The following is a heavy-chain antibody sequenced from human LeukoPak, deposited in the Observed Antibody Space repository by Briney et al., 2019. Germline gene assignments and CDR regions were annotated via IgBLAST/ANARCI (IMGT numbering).Heavy chain of an antibody. Sequence: GGSLRLSCAASGFNFSSYSMNWVRQAPGKGLEWVSSISSSSYIYYADSVKGRFTISRDNAKNSLYLQMNSLRAEDTAVYYCARARRQGYYYDSSGYFDYWGQGTLVTVSS. CDR3: ARARRQGYYYDSSGYFDY. CDR1: GFNFSSYS. J-gene: IGHJ4*02. D-gene: IGHD3-22*01. V-gene: IGHV3-21*01. CDR2: ISSSSYI.